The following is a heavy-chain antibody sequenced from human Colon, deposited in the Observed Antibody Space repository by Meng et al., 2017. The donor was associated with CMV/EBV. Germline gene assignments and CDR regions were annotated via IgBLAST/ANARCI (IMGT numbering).Heavy chain of an antibody. CDR1: GFNFSDYA. J-gene: IGHJ4*02. V-gene: IGHV3-23*01. D-gene: IGHD3-10*01. CDR3: AKASFYYASGSSFDF. Sequence: GESLKISCAASGFNFSDYAMAWVRQAPGKGLEWVSGISASATGSYHADSVKGRFTISRDNSKNALYLEMNSLRAEDTAKYFCAKASFYYASGSSFDFWGQG. CDR2: ISASATGS.